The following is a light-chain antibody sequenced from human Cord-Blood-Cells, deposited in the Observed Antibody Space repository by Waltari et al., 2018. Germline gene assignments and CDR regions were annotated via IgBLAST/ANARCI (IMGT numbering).Light chain of an antibody. J-gene: IGLJ1*01. CDR1: SSDVGGYNY. Sequence: QSALTQPASVSGSPGQSLTISCPGTSSDVGGYNYVSWYQQHPGKAPKLMICEVRNRPAGVSNRFSGSKSGNTASLTISGLQAEDEADYYGSSYTSSSTYVFGTGTKVTVL. CDR2: EVR. V-gene: IGLV2-14*01. CDR3: SSYTSSSTYV.